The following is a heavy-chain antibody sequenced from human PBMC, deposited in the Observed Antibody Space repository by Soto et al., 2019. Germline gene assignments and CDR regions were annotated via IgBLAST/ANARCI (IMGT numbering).Heavy chain of an antibody. D-gene: IGHD1-1*01. V-gene: IGHV1-3*01. CDR1: GYTFXSYA. Sequence: ASVKVSCKASGYTFXSYAMHWVRQAPGQRLEWMGWINAGNGNTKYSQKFQGRVTITRDTSASTAYMELSSLRSEDTAVYYCARTLNWNDGHGMDVWGQGTTVTVSS. CDR2: INAGNGNT. J-gene: IGHJ6*02. CDR3: ARTLNWNDGHGMDV.